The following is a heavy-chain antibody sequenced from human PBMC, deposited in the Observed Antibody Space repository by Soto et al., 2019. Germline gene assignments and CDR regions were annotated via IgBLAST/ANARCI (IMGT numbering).Heavy chain of an antibody. J-gene: IGHJ5*02. CDR3: AKEGNRVRGPGS. D-gene: IGHD3-10*01. CDR1: GFTFSNYV. Sequence: EVQLLESGGGLVQPGGSLRLSCAASGFTFSNYVLSWVRQAPGKGLEWVSAISGTGGSTYYADSVKGRFTISRDNAKNTLYVQMNSLRVEDTAVYYCAKEGNRVRGPGSWGQGTLVTVSS. V-gene: IGHV3-23*01. CDR2: ISGTGGST.